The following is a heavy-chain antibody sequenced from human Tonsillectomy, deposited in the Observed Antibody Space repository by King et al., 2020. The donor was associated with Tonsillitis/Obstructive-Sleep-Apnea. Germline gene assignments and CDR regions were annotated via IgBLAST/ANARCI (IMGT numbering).Heavy chain of an antibody. CDR2: IIPILGIA. V-gene: IGHV1-69*09. J-gene: IGHJ3*02. Sequence: QLVQSGAEVKKPGSSVKVSCKASGGTFSSYAISWVRQAPGQGLEWMGRIIPILGIANYEQKFHGRVTITADKSTSTAYMELSSLRSEDTAVYYCALYCSSTSCYHSGAFDIWGQGTMVTVSS. CDR1: GGTFSSYA. D-gene: IGHD2-2*01. CDR3: ALYCSSTSCYHSGAFDI.